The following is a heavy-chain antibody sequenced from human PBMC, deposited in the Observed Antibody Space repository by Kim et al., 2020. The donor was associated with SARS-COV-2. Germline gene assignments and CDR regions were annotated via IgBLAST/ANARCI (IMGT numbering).Heavy chain of an antibody. J-gene: IGHJ6*02. CDR1: GYTFTSYG. Sequence: ASVKVSCKASGYTFTSYGISWVRQAPGQGLEWMGWISAYNGNTNYAQKLQGRVTMTTDTSTSTAYMQLRSLRSDDTAVNYCARMVITFGGVIVIQDDYYGLDLGRQGTTVTFSS. D-gene: IGHD3-16*02. CDR3: ARMVITFGGVIVIQDDYYGLDL. CDR2: ISAYNGNT. V-gene: IGHV1-18*01.